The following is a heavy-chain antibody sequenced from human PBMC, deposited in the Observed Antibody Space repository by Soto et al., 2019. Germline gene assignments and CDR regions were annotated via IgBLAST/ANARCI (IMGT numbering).Heavy chain of an antibody. CDR1: GYTFTSYG. V-gene: IGHV1-18*01. CDR3: ARDYGSSLYLQVGMDV. D-gene: IGHD6-13*01. Sequence: ASVKVSCKASGYTFTSYGISWVRQAPGQGLEWMGWISAYNGNTNYAQKLQGRVTMTTDTSTSTAYMELRSLRSDDTAVYYCARDYGSSLYLQVGMDVWGQGTTVTVSS. CDR2: ISAYNGNT. J-gene: IGHJ6*02.